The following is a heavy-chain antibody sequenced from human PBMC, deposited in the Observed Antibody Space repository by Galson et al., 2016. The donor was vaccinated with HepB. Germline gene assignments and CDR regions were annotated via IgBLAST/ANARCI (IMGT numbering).Heavy chain of an antibody. J-gene: IGHJ6*02. V-gene: IGHV1-8*01. D-gene: IGHD3-10*01. CDR1: GYRFTVYD. CDR2: MNPNTGDT. Sequence: SVKVSCKASGYRFTVYDINWVRQAAGQGLECLGWMNPNTGDTVYAQKFRGRVTMTRDTSVSTAYLELSSLSSEDTAVYYCARGSITMIRGLKAYGMDVWGQETTVTVSS. CDR3: ARGSITMIRGLKAYGMDV.